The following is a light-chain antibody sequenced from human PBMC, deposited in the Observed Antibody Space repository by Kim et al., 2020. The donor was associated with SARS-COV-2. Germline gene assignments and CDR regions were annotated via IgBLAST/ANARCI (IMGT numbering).Light chain of an antibody. CDR1: QSVRSNY. J-gene: IGKJ3*01. CDR2: GAS. CDR3: HQYGSSPFT. V-gene: IGKV3-20*01. Sequence: EIVLTESPGTLSLSPGERATLSCRASQSVRSNYLAWYQQKPGQAPRLLIYGASSKATGIPDRFSGSGSGTDFTLTISRLEPEDFAVYYCHQYGSSPFTFDPGTKVDSK.